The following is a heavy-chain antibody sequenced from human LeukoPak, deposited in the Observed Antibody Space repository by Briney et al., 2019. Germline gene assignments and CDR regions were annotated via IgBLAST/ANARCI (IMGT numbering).Heavy chain of an antibody. J-gene: IGHJ4*02. CDR2: ISDSGDYT. V-gene: IGHV3-23*01. Sequence: PGGSLRLSCAASGFSFSTYAMSWVRQAPGKGLEWVSVISDSGDYTYYADSVKGRFAISRDNSKNTLYLQMNSLRAEDTAVYYCAKRSYYGSGALDYWGQGTLVTIPS. CDR3: AKRSYYGSGALDY. D-gene: IGHD3-10*01. CDR1: GFSFSTYA.